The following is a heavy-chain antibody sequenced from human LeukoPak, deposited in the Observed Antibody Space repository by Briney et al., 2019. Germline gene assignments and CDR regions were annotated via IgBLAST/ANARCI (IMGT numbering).Heavy chain of an antibody. D-gene: IGHD3-22*01. V-gene: IGHV3-11*06. J-gene: IGHJ4*02. CDR1: GFTFSDYY. Sequence: GRSLRLSCAASGFTFSDYYMTWIRQAPGKWLEWVSYGSGTSSNTNYADSVKGRFTISRDNAKNSLYLQMNSLRAEDTAVYYCARRYDSSGYYYFDYWGQGTLVTVSS. CDR3: ARRYDSSGYYYFDY. CDR2: GSGTSSNT.